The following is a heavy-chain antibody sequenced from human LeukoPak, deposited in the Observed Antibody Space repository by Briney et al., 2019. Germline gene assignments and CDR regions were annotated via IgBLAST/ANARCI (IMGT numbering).Heavy chain of an antibody. CDR2: ISYDGSNK. V-gene: IGHV3-30*18. J-gene: IGHJ4*02. Sequence: PGGSLRLSCAASGFTSSSYGMHWVRQAPGKGLEWVAVISYDGSNKYYADSVKGRFTISRDNSKNTLYLQMNSLRAEDTAVYYCAKDRENSGSYYFDYWGQGTLVTVSS. D-gene: IGHD1-26*01. CDR1: GFTSSSYG. CDR3: AKDRENSGSYYFDY.